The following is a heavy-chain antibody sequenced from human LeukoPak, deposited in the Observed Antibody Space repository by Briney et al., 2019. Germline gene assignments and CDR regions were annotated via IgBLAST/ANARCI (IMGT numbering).Heavy chain of an antibody. D-gene: IGHD2-2*01. J-gene: IGHJ4*02. CDR1: GFTFSSHG. CDR2: INQDESVK. CDR3: ARDQGGSTSY. Sequence: AGGSLRLPCGASGFTFSSHGMNWVRQAPGKGLEWVASINQDESVKHYVDSVRGRFTISRDNARNSLFLQMNSLRVEDTGVYFCARDQGGSTSYWGQGTLVTVSS. V-gene: IGHV3-7*01.